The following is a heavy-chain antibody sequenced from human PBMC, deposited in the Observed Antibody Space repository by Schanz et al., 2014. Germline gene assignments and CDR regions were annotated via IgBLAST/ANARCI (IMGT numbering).Heavy chain of an antibody. J-gene: IGHJ4*02. D-gene: IGHD6-19*01. CDR1: GYSFNLFG. CDR2: INTNTGNP. CDR3: TTETIAMAGTFSI. V-gene: IGHV7-4-1*02. Sequence: QVRLVQSGAEVQKPGASVMLSCKTSGYSFNLFGVSWVRQAPGQGLEWMGWINTNTGNPTYAQGFTGRFVFSLDTSVSTAYLQISSLKAEDTAAYYCTTETIAMAGTFSIWGQGTLVTVSS.